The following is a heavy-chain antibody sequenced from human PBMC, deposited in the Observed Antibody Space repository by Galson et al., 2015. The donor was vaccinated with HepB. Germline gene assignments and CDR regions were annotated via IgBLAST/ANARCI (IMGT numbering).Heavy chain of an antibody. J-gene: IGHJ4*02. V-gene: IGHV3-7*01. Sequence: SLRLSCAASGFTFSRYWMSWVRQAPGKGLEWVANINQDGSQKYYVDSVKGRFTISRDSAKTSLFLQMNSLRVEDTAIYYCTIDNDWGPGTLVTVSS. CDR1: GFTFSRYW. CDR3: TIDND. CDR2: INQDGSQK.